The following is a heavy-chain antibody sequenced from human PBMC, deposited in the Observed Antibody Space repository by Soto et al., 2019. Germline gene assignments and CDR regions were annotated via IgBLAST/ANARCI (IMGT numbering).Heavy chain of an antibody. D-gene: IGHD5-18*01. V-gene: IGHV1-69*02. CDR1: GGTFSSYT. J-gene: IGHJ5*02. CDR2: IIPILGIA. CDR3: ARGSSAGIQMYNWFDP. Sequence: QVQLVQSGAEVKKPGSSVKVSCKASGGTFSSYTISWVRQAPGQGLEWMGRIIPILGIANYAQKFQGRVTITADKSTSTAYMELSSLRSEDTDVYYCARGSSAGIQMYNWFDPWGQGTLVTVSS.